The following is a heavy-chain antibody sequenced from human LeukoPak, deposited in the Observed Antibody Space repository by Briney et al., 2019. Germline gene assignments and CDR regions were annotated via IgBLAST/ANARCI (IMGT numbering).Heavy chain of an antibody. D-gene: IGHD3-10*01. J-gene: IGHJ4*02. CDR2: IYYSGST. CDR1: GGSISSSGYY. Sequence: PSETPSLTCTVSGGSISSSGYYWGWIRQPPGKGLEWTGSIYYSGSTYYNPSLRSRVTISVDTSKNQFSLKLSSVTAADTAVYYCARGSGGDFDYWGQGTLVTVSS. CDR3: ARGSGGDFDY. V-gene: IGHV4-39*01.